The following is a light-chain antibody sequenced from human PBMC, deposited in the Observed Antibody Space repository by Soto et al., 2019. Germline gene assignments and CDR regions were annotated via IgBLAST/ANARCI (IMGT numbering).Light chain of an antibody. J-gene: IGKJ3*01. CDR1: QSVDRY. Sequence: VLTQSPATLSLSPGERATLSCRASQSVDRYLAWYQQKPGQAPRLLIYDASNRATGVPARFSGSRSGTDFTLTISSLEIEDFAVYYCQQRNDWPPIFTFGPGTTVEI. CDR3: QQRNDWPPIFT. CDR2: DAS. V-gene: IGKV3-11*01.